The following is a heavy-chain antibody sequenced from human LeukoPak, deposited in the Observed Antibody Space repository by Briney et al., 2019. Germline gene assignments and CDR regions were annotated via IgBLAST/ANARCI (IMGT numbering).Heavy chain of an antibody. Sequence: GGSLRLSCAASGFTFSSYGMHWVRQAPGKGLEWVAVISYDGSNKYYADPVKGRFTISRDNSKNTLYLQMNSLRAEDTAVYYCAKDPGYGDYVGYWGQGTLVTVSS. CDR2: ISYDGSNK. J-gene: IGHJ4*02. CDR3: AKDPGYGDYVGY. CDR1: GFTFSSYG. D-gene: IGHD4-17*01. V-gene: IGHV3-30*18.